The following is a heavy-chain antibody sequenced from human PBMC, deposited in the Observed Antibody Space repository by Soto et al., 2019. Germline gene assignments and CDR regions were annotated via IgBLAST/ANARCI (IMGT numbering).Heavy chain of an antibody. CDR2: VYYSGST. V-gene: IGHV4-39*01. CDR3: ARLLYDSRGYYYFDY. D-gene: IGHD3-22*01. J-gene: IGHJ4*02. CDR1: GGSISSSSYY. Sequence: QLQLQESGPGLVKPSETLSLTCTVSGGSISSSSYYWGWIRQPPGQGLEWIGSVYYSGSTYDNPSLKRRITLSLARSKSQFSLKLTSVTAADTDVYYCARLLYDSRGYYYFDYWGQGTLVTVSS.